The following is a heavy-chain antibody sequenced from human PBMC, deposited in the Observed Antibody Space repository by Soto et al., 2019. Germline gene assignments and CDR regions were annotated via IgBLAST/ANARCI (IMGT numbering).Heavy chain of an antibody. CDR1: GYTFTSYY. D-gene: IGHD3-22*01. V-gene: IGHV1-46*01. CDR3: ARLMDYYDSSGYYRGPYYYGMDV. Sequence: ASVKVSCKASGYTFTSYYMHWVRQAPGQGLEWMGIINPSGGSTSYAQKFQGRVTMTRDTSTSTVYMELSSLRSEDTAVYYCARLMDYYDSSGYYRGPYYYGMDVWGQGTKVTVSS. J-gene: IGHJ6*02. CDR2: INPSGGST.